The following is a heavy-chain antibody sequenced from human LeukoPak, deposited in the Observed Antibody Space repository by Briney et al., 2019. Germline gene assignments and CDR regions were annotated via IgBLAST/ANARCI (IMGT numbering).Heavy chain of an antibody. J-gene: IGHJ6*03. CDR2: INPDSGGT. D-gene: IGHD2-2*01. V-gene: IGHV1-2*02. CDR3: ARGGSPIYYYYMDV. Sequence: ASVKVSCKASGYTFTGYYMHWVRQAPGHGLEWMGWINPDSGGTNYAQKFQGRVTMARDTSISTAYMELSRLRSDDTAVYYCARGGSPIYYYYMDVWGKGTTVTISS. CDR1: GYTFTGYY.